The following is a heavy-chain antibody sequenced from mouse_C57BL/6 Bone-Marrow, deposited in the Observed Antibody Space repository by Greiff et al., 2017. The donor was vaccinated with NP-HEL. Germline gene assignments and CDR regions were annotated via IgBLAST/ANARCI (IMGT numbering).Heavy chain of an antibody. CDR3: ARSVYYDYPYYYAMDY. CDR1: GYAFSSSG. Sequence: QVQLKQSGPELVKPGASVKISCKASGYAFSSSGMNWVKQRPGKGLEWIGRIYPGDGDTNYNGKFKGKATLTEDKSSSTAYMQLSSLTSEDSAVYFCARSVYYDYPYYYAMDYWGQGTSVTVSS. V-gene: IGHV1-82*01. CDR2: IYPGDGDT. D-gene: IGHD2-4*01. J-gene: IGHJ4*01.